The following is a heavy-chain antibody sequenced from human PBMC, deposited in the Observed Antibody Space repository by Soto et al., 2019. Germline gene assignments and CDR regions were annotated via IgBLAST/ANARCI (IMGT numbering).Heavy chain of an antibody. V-gene: IGHV1-69*01. CDR1: GGTFSSYA. CDR2: IIPIFGTA. D-gene: IGHD3-9*01. J-gene: IGHJ4*02. CDR3: ASHTYYDILTGYYTSGRPFDY. Sequence: QVQLVQSGAEVKKPGSSVKVSCKASGGTFSSYAISWVRQAPGQGLEWMGGIIPIFGTANYAQKFQGRVTITADESTSTAYMELSSLRSEDTAVYYCASHTYYDILTGYYTSGRPFDYWGQGTLVTVSS.